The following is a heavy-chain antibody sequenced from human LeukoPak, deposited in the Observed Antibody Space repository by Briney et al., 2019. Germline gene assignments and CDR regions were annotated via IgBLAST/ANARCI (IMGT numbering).Heavy chain of an antibody. CDR3: AKDKALAVTGTDGMDV. Sequence: GGSLRLSFAASGFPFTRYAMHWVRQAPGEGLEWVAIISNDGSNKYYADSVQGRFTISRDNSKNTLYLQMNSLTSEDTAVYYCAKDKALAVTGTDGMDVWGQGTTVTVSS. D-gene: IGHD2-21*02. V-gene: IGHV3-30-3*01. J-gene: IGHJ6*02. CDR2: ISNDGSNK. CDR1: GFPFTRYA.